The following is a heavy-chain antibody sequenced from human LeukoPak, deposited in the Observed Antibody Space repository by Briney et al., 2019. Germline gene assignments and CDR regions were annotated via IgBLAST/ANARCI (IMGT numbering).Heavy chain of an antibody. V-gene: IGHV1-18*01. Sequence: ASVKVSCKAPGYIFSTYGISWVRQAPGQGLEWMGCISGYNGNTNFAQKLQGRVTMTTDTSTSTAYMDLRSLRSDDTAVYYCARDQAATNTQVRFCLDWGQGTLVTVSS. D-gene: IGHD3-9*01. CDR3: ARDQAATNTQVRFCLD. CDR2: ISGYNGNT. J-gene: IGHJ4*02. CDR1: GYIFSTYG.